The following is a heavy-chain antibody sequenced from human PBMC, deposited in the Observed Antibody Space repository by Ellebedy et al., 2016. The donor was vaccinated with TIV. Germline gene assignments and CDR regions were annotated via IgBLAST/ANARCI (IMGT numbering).Heavy chain of an antibody. D-gene: IGHD6-13*01. CDR1: GYTFTSYD. V-gene: IGHV1-8*01. CDR3: AGTSSSWSYYYGMDV. CDR2: MNPNSGNT. Sequence: AASVKVSCKASGYTFTSYDINWVRQATGQGLEWMGWMNPNSGNTGYAQKFQGRVTMTRNTSISTAYMELSSLRSEDTAVYYCAGTSSSWSYYYGMDVWGQGTTVTVSS. J-gene: IGHJ6*02.